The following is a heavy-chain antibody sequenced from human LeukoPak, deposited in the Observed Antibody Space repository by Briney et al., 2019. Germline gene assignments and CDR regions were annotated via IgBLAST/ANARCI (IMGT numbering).Heavy chain of an antibody. V-gene: IGHV4-59*01. J-gene: IGHJ6*03. CDR1: GGSISSYS. CDR3: ARKASWGYYYYMDV. Sequence: PPETLSLTGTVSGGSISSYSWIWIRQPPGKGPEWIGYIYYSGSTSYNSSLKSRVTISVDTSKNQFSLKLSSVTAADTAVYYCARKASWGYYYYMDVWGKGTTVTVSS. CDR2: IYYSGST. D-gene: IGHD7-27*01.